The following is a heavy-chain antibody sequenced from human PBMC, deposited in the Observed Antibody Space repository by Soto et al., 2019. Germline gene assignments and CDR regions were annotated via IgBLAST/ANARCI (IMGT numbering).Heavy chain of an antibody. Sequence: ASVKVSCKASGYTFTGYYMHWARQAPGQGLEWMGWINPNSGGTNYAQKFQGWVTMTRDTSISTAYMELSRLRSDDTAVYYCAARIAAAGPDAFDIWGQGTMVTVSS. CDR1: GYTFTGYY. CDR3: AARIAAAGPDAFDI. D-gene: IGHD6-13*01. V-gene: IGHV1-2*04. CDR2: INPNSGGT. J-gene: IGHJ3*02.